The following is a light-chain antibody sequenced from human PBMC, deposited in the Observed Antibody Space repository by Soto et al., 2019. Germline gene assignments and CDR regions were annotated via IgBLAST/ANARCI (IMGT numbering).Light chain of an antibody. CDR2: SNN. J-gene: IGLJ3*02. CDR1: SSNIGSNT. V-gene: IGLV1-44*01. CDR3: TSYTNSGTWV. Sequence: QSVLTQPPSASGTPGQRVTISCSGSSSNIGSNTVNWYQQLPGTAPKLLIYSNNQRPSGVPDRFSGSKSGTSASLAISGLQSEDEADYYCTSYTNSGTWVFGGGTKVTVL.